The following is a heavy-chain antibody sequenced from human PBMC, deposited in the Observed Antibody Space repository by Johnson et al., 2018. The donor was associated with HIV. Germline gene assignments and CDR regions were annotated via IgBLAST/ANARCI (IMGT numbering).Heavy chain of an antibody. CDR1: GFTFNSYG. V-gene: IGHV3-30*02. Sequence: QEQLVESGGGVVQPGGSLRLSCAASGFTFNSYGIHWVRQAPGKGLEWVAFIQYDGSNQLYADSVKGRFTISRDNSKNTLYLQMNSLRPEDTAMYYCAKDDNLGVWYSDAFDIWGQGTVVTVSS. CDR3: AKDDNLGVWYSDAFDI. D-gene: IGHD2-15*01. CDR2: IQYDGSNQ. J-gene: IGHJ3*02.